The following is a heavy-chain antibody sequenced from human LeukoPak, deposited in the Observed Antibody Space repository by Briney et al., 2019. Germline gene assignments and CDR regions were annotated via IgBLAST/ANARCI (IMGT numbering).Heavy chain of an antibody. CDR1: GFTVSSNY. D-gene: IGHD6-13*01. V-gene: IGHV3-53*01. CDR2: IYGGGTT. Sequence: GGSLRLSCAASGFTVSSNYMSWVRQAPGKGLEWVSVIYGGGTTYYADSVKGRFTISRDNSKNTLYLQMNSLRAEDTAVYYCAKDPSIAAAAEFDYWGQGTLVTVSS. J-gene: IGHJ4*02. CDR3: AKDPSIAAAAEFDY.